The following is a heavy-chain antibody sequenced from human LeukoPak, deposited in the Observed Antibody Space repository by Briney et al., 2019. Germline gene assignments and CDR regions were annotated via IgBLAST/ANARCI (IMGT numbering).Heavy chain of an antibody. Sequence: TSETLSLTCTVSGGSISSYYWSWIRQPPGKGLEWVGYIYYTGTTNYNPSLKSRVTISLDTSKNQFSLKLSSVTAADTAVYYCASLYCSGGSCYPDYWGQGTLVTVSS. CDR2: IYYTGTT. J-gene: IGHJ4*02. V-gene: IGHV4-59*08. D-gene: IGHD2-15*01. CDR1: GGSISSYY. CDR3: ASLYCSGGSCYPDY.